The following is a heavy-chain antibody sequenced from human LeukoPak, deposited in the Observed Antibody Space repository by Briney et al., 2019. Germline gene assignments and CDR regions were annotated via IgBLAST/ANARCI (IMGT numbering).Heavy chain of an antibody. Sequence: ASVKVSCKASGGTFSSYAISWVRQAPGHGLEWMGGIIPILGTANYAQKFQGRVTITADESTSTAYMELSSLRSEDTAVYYCASGAHDLSLNLDYWGQGTLVTVSS. CDR1: GGTFSSYA. CDR3: ASGAHDLSLNLDY. D-gene: IGHD1-26*01. V-gene: IGHV1-69*13. CDR2: IIPILGTA. J-gene: IGHJ4*02.